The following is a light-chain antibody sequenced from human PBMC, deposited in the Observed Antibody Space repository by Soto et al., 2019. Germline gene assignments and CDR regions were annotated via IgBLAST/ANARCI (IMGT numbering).Light chain of an antibody. J-gene: IGLJ2*01. CDR3: SSYAGSNNGV. CDR2: EVS. CDR1: SSDGGGDNY. V-gene: IGLV2-8*01. Sequence: QSALTQPPSASGSPGQSVTISCTGTSSDGGGDNYVSWYQQHPGKAPKLMIYEVSKRPSGVPDRFSGSKSGNTASLTGSGLQSEDEADYYCSSYAGSNNGVFGGGTKVTVL.